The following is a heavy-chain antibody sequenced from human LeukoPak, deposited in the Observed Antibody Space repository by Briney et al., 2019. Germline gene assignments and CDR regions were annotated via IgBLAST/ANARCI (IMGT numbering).Heavy chain of an antibody. J-gene: IGHJ4*02. D-gene: IGHD3-3*01. Sequence: GGSLRLSCAASGFTFSSYSMNWVRQAPGKGLEWVSYISSSSSTIYYADSVKGRFTISRDNAKNSLYLQMNSLRAEDTAVYYCARVFWSGSYYFDYWGQGTLVTVSS. V-gene: IGHV3-48*04. CDR3: ARVFWSGSYYFDY. CDR1: GFTFSSYS. CDR2: ISSSSSTI.